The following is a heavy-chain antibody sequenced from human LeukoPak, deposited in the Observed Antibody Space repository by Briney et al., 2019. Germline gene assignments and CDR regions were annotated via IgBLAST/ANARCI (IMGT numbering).Heavy chain of an antibody. D-gene: IGHD6-13*01. CDR1: GFTFSIYT. V-gene: IGHV3-21*01. J-gene: IGHJ4*02. CDR2: ISSGSSDI. CDR3: ARVSSTWYLDY. Sequence: GGSLRLSCAASGFTFSIYTMNWVRQAPGKGLGWVSSISSGSSDIYYADSVKGRFTISRDNAKNSLYLQMNSLRIEDTAVYYCARVSSTWYLDYWGQGTLVTVSS.